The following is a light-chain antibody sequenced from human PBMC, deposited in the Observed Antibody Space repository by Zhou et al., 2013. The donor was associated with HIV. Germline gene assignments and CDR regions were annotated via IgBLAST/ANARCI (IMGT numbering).Light chain of an antibody. CDR1: QSINIY. Sequence: DIQMTQSPSSLSASVGDRVTITCRASQSINIYLNWYQLKPGQAPNLLIYAASNLQNGVPSRFSGSGSGTEFTLTISSLQPDDFATYYCQHYSGDRTFGQGTKVEIK. V-gene: IGKV1-39*01. J-gene: IGKJ1*01. CDR2: AAS. CDR3: QHYSGDRT.